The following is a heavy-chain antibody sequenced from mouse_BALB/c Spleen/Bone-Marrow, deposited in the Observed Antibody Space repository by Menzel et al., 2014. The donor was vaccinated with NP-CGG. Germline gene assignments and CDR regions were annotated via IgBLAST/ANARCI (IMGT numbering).Heavy chain of an antibody. V-gene: IGHV14-3*02. CDR1: GFNIKDTY. J-gene: IGHJ3*01. D-gene: IGHD1-1*01. Sequence: EVQLQRSEAELVKPGASVTLSCTASGFNIKDTYMHWVKQRPEQGLEWIGGIDPANGNFKYDPQFLCKATITPIPSPHTPYLQLSSLTSEDTAVYYCAPYYYGRWFANWGQGPLVNVSA. CDR3: APYYYGRWFAN. CDR2: IDPANGNF.